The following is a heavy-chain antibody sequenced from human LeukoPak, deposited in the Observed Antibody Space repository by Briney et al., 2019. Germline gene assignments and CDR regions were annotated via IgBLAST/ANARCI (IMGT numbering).Heavy chain of an antibody. CDR2: INPTGGST. CDR3: ARDNSVGDDAWWFDA. D-gene: IGHD1-26*01. V-gene: IGHV1-46*01. Sequence: ASVKVSCKASGYTFTRYYMHWLRPAPGQGRDWMGLINPTGGSTGYAQKFQGRVTMTRAMSTSTDYMELSSLRSEHTAIYYWARDNSVGDDAWWFDAWGQGTLVTVSS. J-gene: IGHJ5*02. CDR1: GYTFTRYY.